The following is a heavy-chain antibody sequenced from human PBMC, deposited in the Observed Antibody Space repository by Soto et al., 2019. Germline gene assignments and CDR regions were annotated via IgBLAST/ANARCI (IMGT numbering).Heavy chain of an antibody. CDR3: ARHRGYGSGTYYYYYGMDV. CDR1: GYSFTSYW. CDR2: IDPSDSYT. J-gene: IGHJ6*02. V-gene: IGHV5-10-1*01. Sequence: GESLKISCKGSGYSFTSYWISWVRQMPGKGLEWMGRIDPSDSYTNYSPSFQGHVTISADKSISTAYLQWSSLKASDTAMYYCARHRGYGSGTYYYYYGMDVWGQGTTVTAP. D-gene: IGHD3-10*01.